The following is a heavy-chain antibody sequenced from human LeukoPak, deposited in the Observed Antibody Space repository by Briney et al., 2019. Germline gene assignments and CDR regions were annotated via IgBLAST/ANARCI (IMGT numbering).Heavy chain of an antibody. J-gene: IGHJ6*02. Sequence: GSLRLSCAASGFTFSSYSMNWVRQPPGKGLEWIGSTDYSGSTYYNPSLKSRVTISVDTSKNQFSLNLRSMTAADTAVYYCMKGLAVAGRLFYNYNTDAWGQGTAVTVSS. CDR1: GFTFSSYSMN. CDR3: MKGLAVAGRLFYNYNTDA. D-gene: IGHD6-19*01. CDR2: TDYSGST. V-gene: IGHV4-59*05.